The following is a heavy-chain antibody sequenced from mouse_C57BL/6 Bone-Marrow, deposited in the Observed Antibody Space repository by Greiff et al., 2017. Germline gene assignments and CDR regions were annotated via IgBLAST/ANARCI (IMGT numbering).Heavy chain of an antibody. CDR1: GYTFTTSW. Sequence: VQLQQSGAELAKPGASVKLSCKASGYTFTTSWMHWVKQRPGQGLEWIGNINPSSGYTKYNQKFKDKATLTADKSSSTAYMQLSSLTYEDSAVYYCASLLRDYWGQGTTLTVSS. CDR2: INPSSGYT. J-gene: IGHJ2*01. CDR3: ASLLRDY. V-gene: IGHV1-7*01. D-gene: IGHD1-1*01.